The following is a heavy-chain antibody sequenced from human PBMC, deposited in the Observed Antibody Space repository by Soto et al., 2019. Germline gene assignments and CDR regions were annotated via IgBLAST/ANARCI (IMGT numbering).Heavy chain of an antibody. Sequence: QVQVVQSGAEVKKPGSSVKVSCKVSGGIFTNNAISWVRQAPGQGLEWLGGVIPFFDTAYHAQIFRSRLRMSADGATTPAYMELSGRTSADPAVYFCATGGHNDGYNFYPGMDVGGQGPPVTVS. CDR3: ATGGHNDGYNFYPGMDV. J-gene: IGHJ6*02. D-gene: IGHD2-8*02. V-gene: IGHV1-69*01. CDR2: VIPFFDTA. CDR1: GGIFTNNA.